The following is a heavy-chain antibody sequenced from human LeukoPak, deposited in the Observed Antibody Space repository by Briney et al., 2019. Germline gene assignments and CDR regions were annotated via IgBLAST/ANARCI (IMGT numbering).Heavy chain of an antibody. CDR3: AREAGASSFRPLDC. CDR2: ISSSGST. V-gene: IGHV4-4*07. Sequence: PSETLSLTCTVSGGSISNYYWSWIRQPAGKGLEWIGRISSSGSTNYNLVHKSRVTMSVDTSKKQFSVRLSSVTAADTATYYCAREAGASSFRPLDCWGQGVLVSVSS. J-gene: IGHJ4*02. CDR1: GGSISNYY. D-gene: IGHD1-26*01.